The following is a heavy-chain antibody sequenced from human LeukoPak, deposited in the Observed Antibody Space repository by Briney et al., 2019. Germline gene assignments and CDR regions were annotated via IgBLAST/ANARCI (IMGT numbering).Heavy chain of an antibody. V-gene: IGHV1-18*01. CDR1: GYTFTIYG. J-gene: IGHJ6*03. Sequence: ASVKVSCKASGYTFTIYGISWVRQAPGQGLEWMGWISAYNGNTNYAQKLQGRVTMTTDTSTSTAYMELRSLRSDDTAVYYCARDPSGSSSWSSYYYYYYMDVWGKGTTVTVSS. CDR3: ARDPSGSSSWSSYYYYYYMDV. D-gene: IGHD6-13*01. CDR2: ISAYNGNT.